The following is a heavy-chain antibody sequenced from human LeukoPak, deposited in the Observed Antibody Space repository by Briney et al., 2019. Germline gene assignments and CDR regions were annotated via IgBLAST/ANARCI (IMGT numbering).Heavy chain of an antibody. V-gene: IGHV1-69*05. CDR2: IIPIFGTA. Sequence: SVKVSCKASGGTFISYAISWVRQAPGQGLEWMGGIIPIFGTANYAQKFQGRVTITTDKSTSTAYMELSSLRSEDTAVYYCASEEGYSYGSFDYWGQGTLVTVSS. J-gene: IGHJ4*02. D-gene: IGHD5-18*01. CDR1: GGTFISYA. CDR3: ASEEGYSYGSFDY.